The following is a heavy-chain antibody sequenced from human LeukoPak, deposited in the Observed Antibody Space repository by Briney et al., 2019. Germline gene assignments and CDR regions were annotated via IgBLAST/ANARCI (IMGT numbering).Heavy chain of an antibody. CDR2: IKQDGSEK. CDR3: ASIERDEGVAFDI. Sequence: GGSLRLSCAASGFTFSSYWMSWVRQAPGKGLEWVANIKQDGSEKYYVDSVKGRFTISRDNAKNSLYLQMNSLRAEDTAVYYCASIERDEGVAFDIWGQGTMVTVSS. V-gene: IGHV3-7*01. J-gene: IGHJ3*02. CDR1: GFTFSSYW. D-gene: IGHD2-21*02.